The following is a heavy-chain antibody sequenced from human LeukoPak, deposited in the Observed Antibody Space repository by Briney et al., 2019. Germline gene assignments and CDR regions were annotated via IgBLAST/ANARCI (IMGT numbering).Heavy chain of an antibody. D-gene: IGHD5-18*01. Sequence: SETLSLTCTLSGGSISSYYWSWVRPPPGDGLEWIGYIYYSGSTNYNHSLKSRVTISVDTSKNQFSLKLSSVTAADTAVYYCARVHGYSYGVFDYWGQGTLVTVSS. CDR2: IYYSGST. CDR3: ARVHGYSYGVFDY. V-gene: IGHV4-59*01. CDR1: GGSISSYY. J-gene: IGHJ4*02.